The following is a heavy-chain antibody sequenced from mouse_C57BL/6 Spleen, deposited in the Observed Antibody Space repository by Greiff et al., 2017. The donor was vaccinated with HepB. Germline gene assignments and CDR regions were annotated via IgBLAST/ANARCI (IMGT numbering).Heavy chain of an antibody. D-gene: IGHD3-2*02. CDR2: INPNNGGT. Sequence: EVKLQQSGPELVKPGASVKMSCKASGYTFTDYNMHWVKQSHGKSLEWIGYINPNNGGTSYNQKFKGKATLTVNKSSSTAYMELRSLTSEDSAVYYCARPQALHFDYWGQGTTLTVSS. CDR3: ARPQALHFDY. J-gene: IGHJ2*01. CDR1: GYTFTDYN. V-gene: IGHV1-22*01.